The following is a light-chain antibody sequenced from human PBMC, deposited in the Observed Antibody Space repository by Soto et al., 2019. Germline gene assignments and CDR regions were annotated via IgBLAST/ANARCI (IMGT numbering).Light chain of an antibody. V-gene: IGLV2-23*03. Sequence: QSVLTQPASVSGSPGQSITISCTGTSSDVGNYNLVSWFQQHPGNAPKLMIFEGTKRPSGVSNRFSGSKSGITASLTISGLQAEDEADYYCCSFAGSMTFVFGTGTKLTVL. J-gene: IGLJ1*01. CDR2: EGT. CDR3: CSFAGSMTFV. CDR1: SSDVGNYNL.